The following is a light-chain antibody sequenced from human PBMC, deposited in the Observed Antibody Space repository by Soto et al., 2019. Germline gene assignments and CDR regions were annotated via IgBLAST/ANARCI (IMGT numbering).Light chain of an antibody. V-gene: IGKV1-33*01. CDR1: QDISNH. CDR2: DAS. J-gene: IGKJ3*01. Sequence: DIQLTQSPPSLSASVGDRVTITCQASQDISNHLNWYQQKPGKAPNLLIYDASDLETGVPSRFSGGGSGTFFSFSINSLQPEDIATYYCQKHDGVPLFGPGTKVEIK. CDR3: QKHDGVPL.